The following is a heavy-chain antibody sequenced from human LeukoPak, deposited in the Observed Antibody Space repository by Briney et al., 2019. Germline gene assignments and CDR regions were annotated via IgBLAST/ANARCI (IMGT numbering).Heavy chain of an antibody. CDR1: GFTLSTNA. CDR3: AKTTTGYSSGRSPGWPVDY. V-gene: IGHV3-23*01. CDR2: IFGMGGST. J-gene: IGHJ4*02. D-gene: IGHD6-19*01. Sequence: PGGPLSSSGPPLGFTLSTNAWNGFRRPPGKDRNGSPGIFGMGGSTHYADSVKGRFTISRDNSKNTVYLQMNSLRAEDTAVYYCAKTTTGYSSGRSPGWPVDYWGQGTLVTVSS.